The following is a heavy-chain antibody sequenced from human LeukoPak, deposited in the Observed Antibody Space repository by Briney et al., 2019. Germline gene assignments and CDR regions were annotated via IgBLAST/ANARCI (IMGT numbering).Heavy chain of an antibody. Sequence: TGGSLRVSCAATGFTTCSYWVSWVRQAPGKGLEWVANIKQDGSEKYYVDSVKGRFTISRDNAKNSLYLQMNSLRAEDTAVYYCASLLGSARPAFDYWGQGTLVTVSS. CDR3: ASLLGSARPAFDY. J-gene: IGHJ4*02. D-gene: IGHD6-6*01. CDR2: IKQDGSEK. V-gene: IGHV3-7*05. CDR1: GFTTCSYW.